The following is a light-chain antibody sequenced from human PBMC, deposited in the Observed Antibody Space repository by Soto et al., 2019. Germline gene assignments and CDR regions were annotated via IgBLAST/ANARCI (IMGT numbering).Light chain of an antibody. V-gene: IGLV3-25*02. CDR3: QSADDSGTYRV. CDR1: ALPKQY. J-gene: IGLJ3*02. CDR2: KDV. Sequence: SYELTQPPSVSVSPGQTARISCFGSALPKQYAFWYQQKPGQTPVLVIYKDVERPSGIPERFSGSTSGTTVTLTISGVQAEDEADYFCQSADDSGTYRVFGGGTKVTVL.